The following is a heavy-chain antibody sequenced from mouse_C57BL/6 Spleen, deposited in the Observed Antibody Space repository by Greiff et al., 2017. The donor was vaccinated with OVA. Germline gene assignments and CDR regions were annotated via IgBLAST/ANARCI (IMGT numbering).Heavy chain of an antibody. CDR2: IDPEDGDT. V-gene: IGHV14-1*01. CDR1: GFNIKDYY. Sequence: VQLQQSGAELVRPGASVKLSCTASGFNIKDYYMHWVKQRPEQGLEWIGRIDPEDGDTEYAPKFQGQATMTADTSSNTTYLQLSSLTSEDTAVYYCTTCSSSACFAYWGQGTLVTVSA. J-gene: IGHJ3*01. D-gene: IGHD1-1*01. CDR3: TTCSSSACFAY.